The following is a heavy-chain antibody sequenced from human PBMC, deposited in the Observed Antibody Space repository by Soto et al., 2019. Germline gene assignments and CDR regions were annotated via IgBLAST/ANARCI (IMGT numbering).Heavy chain of an antibody. V-gene: IGHV3-33*01. J-gene: IGHJ4*02. CDR1: GFTFSGYG. Sequence: GGSQRLSCVASGFTFSGYGVHWVRQAPGKGLEWVAVVWYDASNEYYADSVKGRFTISRDNTKNTMYLQMNILRVEDTAVYYCARDPIGPAIFDYWGQGTLVTVS. CDR3: ARDPIGPAIFDY. CDR2: VWYDASNE. D-gene: IGHD3-3*01.